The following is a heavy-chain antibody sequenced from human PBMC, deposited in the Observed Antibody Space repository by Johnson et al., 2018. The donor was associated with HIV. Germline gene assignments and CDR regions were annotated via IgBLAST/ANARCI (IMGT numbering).Heavy chain of an antibody. CDR3: ARVLGDYAYHI. CDR2: ISSGGRTI. J-gene: IGHJ3*02. CDR1: GFSFIFYA. D-gene: IGHD4-17*01. V-gene: IGHV3-48*03. Sequence: VQLVESGGGVVQPGRSLRLSCAASGFSFIFYAMHWIRQAPGKGLQWVSYISSGGRTIYYADSVKGRFTISRDNAKNSLYLQMNSLRVEDTAVYYCARVLGDYAYHIWGQGTMVTVSS.